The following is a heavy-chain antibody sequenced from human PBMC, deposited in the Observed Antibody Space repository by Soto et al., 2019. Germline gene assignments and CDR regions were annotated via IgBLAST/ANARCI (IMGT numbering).Heavy chain of an antibody. J-gene: IGHJ4*02. CDR3: ARASHGSGYFFYHFDY. V-gene: IGHV4-30-2*01. CDR2: IYHSGST. D-gene: IGHD3-3*01. Sequence: SETLSLTCAVSGGSISSGGYSWSWIRQPPGKGLEWIGYIYHSGSTYYNPSLKSRVTISVDRSKNQFSLKLSSVTAADTAVYYCARASHGSGYFFYHFDYWGQGTLVTVSS. CDR1: GGSISSGGYS.